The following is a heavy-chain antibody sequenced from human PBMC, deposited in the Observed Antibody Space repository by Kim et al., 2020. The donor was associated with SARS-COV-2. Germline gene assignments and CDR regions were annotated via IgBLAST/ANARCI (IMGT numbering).Heavy chain of an antibody. V-gene: IGHV4-39*01. CDR1: GGSISSSSYY. J-gene: IGHJ3*02. D-gene: IGHD6-19*01. CDR3: ARREQWLTHDAFDI. CDR2: IYYSGST. Sequence: SETLSLTCTVSGGSISSSSYYWGWIRQPPGKGLEWIGSIYYSGSTYYNPSLKSRVTISVDTSKNQFSLKLSSVTAADTAVYYCARREQWLTHDAFDIWGQGTMVTVSS.